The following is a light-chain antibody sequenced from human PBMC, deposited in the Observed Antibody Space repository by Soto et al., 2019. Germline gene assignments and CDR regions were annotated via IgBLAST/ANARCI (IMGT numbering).Light chain of an antibody. J-gene: IGKJ4*01. CDR2: GAS. Sequence: ELEMTQSPPSLSLSLGDRATVSCRASHYISNKLAWYQQRPGKAPNLLIYGASTLAPGVPARFSGSGSGTEFTLAISSLQPEHVAVYYCQQYNSSPLIFGGGTKVEIK. CDR1: HYISNK. CDR3: QQYNSSPLI. V-gene: IGKV3-15*01.